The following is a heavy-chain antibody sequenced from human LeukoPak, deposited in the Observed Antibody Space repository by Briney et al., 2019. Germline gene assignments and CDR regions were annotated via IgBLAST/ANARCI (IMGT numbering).Heavy chain of an antibody. D-gene: IGHD3-22*01. Sequence: GASVKVSCKASGYTFTGYYMHWVRQAPGRGLEWMEWINPNSGGTNYAQKFQGRVTMTRDTSISTAYMELSRLRSDDTAVYYCAREALTGYDSSGYQRWGQGTLVTVSS. CDR3: AREALTGYDSSGYQR. CDR2: INPNSGGT. V-gene: IGHV1-2*02. CDR1: GYTFTGYY. J-gene: IGHJ4*02.